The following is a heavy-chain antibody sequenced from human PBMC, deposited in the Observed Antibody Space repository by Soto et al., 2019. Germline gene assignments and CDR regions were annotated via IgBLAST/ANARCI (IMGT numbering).Heavy chain of an antibody. CDR2: ISSSGSTI. D-gene: IGHD3-16*02. Sequence: QVQLVESGGGLVKPGGSLRLSCAASGFTFSDYYMSWIRQAPGKGLEWVSYISSSGSTIYYADSVKGRFTISRDNAKNSLYLQMNSLRAEDTAVYYCARDHDDVWGTYRYYYYGMDVWGQGTTVTVSS. CDR1: GFTFSDYY. V-gene: IGHV3-11*01. J-gene: IGHJ6*02. CDR3: ARDHDDVWGTYRYYYYGMDV.